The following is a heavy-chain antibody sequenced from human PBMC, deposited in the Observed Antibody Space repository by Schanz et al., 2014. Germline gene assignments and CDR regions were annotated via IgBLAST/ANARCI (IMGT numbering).Heavy chain of an antibody. J-gene: IGHJ5*01. Sequence: EVKMVESGGGLVQPGGSLRLSCAASGFTFSSYAMSWVRQAPGKGLEWVSAISGSGGSTYYADSVKGRFTISRDNSKNTLYLQMNSLRAEDTAVYYCAKTPREYCNYDNCPNWFDSWGQGTLVTASS. CDR3: AKTPREYCNYDNCPNWFDS. CDR2: ISGSGGST. CDR1: GFTFSSYA. D-gene: IGHD2-15*01. V-gene: IGHV3-23*04.